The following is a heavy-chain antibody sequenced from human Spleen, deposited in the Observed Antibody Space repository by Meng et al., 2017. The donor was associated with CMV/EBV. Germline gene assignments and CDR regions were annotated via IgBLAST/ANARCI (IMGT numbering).Heavy chain of an antibody. Sequence: TGYYINWVRQAPGQGLEWMGWINPNSGGTNYAQKFQGRVIMTRDTSITTAYMELNRLTSDDTAVYYCARASGYYDSSGSASVNWFDPWGQGTLVTVSS. J-gene: IGHJ5*02. CDR2: INPNSGGT. D-gene: IGHD3-22*01. CDR1: TGYY. CDR3: ARASGYYDSSGSASVNWFDP. V-gene: IGHV1-2*02.